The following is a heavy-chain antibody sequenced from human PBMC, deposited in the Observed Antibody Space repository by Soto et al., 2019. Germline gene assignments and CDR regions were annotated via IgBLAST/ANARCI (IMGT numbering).Heavy chain of an antibody. CDR1: GFIFGSYG. CDR2: VSDEGSDK. Sequence: GWSLRLSCTASGFIFGSYGMHWVRHAPGKGLEWVAFVSDEGSDKFYADSVKGRVTVSRDNPRNTLYLQMDSLRAEDTAVYYCATDVESGWYEAFDYWAPATLVTASS. V-gene: IGHV3-30*03. CDR3: ATDVESGWYEAFDY. J-gene: IGHJ4*02. D-gene: IGHD6-19*01.